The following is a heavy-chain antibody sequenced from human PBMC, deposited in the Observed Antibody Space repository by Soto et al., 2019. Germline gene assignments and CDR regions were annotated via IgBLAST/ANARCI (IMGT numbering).Heavy chain of an antibody. V-gene: IGHV1-8*01. D-gene: IGHD2-15*01. CDR1: GYTFTSYD. Sequence: ASVKVSCKASGYTFTSYDINWVRQATGQGLEWMGWMNPNSGNTGYAQKFQGRVTMTRNTSISTAYMELSSLRSEDTAVYYCARGYCSGGSCYLPGNCYYYYMDVWGKGTTVTVSS. J-gene: IGHJ6*03. CDR3: ARGYCSGGSCYLPGNCYYYYMDV. CDR2: MNPNSGNT.